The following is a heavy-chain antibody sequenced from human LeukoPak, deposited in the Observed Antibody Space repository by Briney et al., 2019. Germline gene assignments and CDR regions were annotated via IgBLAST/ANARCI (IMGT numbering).Heavy chain of an antibody. CDR1: GFTFSSYG. D-gene: IGHD5-18*01. V-gene: IGHV3-33*08. CDR3: ARAKAFAAMVTSDY. Sequence: GRSLRLSCAASGFTFSSYGMHWVRQAPGKGLEWVAVIWYGGSNKYYADSVKGRFTISRDNSKNTLYLQMNSLRAEDTAVYYCARAKAFAAMVTSDYWGQGTLVTVSS. J-gene: IGHJ4*02. CDR2: IWYGGSNK.